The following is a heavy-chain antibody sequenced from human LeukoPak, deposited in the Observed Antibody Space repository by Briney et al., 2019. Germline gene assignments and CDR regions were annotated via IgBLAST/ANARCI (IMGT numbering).Heavy chain of an antibody. J-gene: IGHJ3*02. CDR1: GFTFSSYA. CDR3: ARPEYSSSPGAFDI. Sequence: GGSLRLSCAASGFTFSSYAMHWVRQAPGKGLEWVAVISYDGSNKYYADSVKGRFTISRDNSKNTLYLQMNSLRAEDTAVYYCARPEYSSSPGAFDIWGQGTMATVSS. CDR2: ISYDGSNK. V-gene: IGHV3-30-3*01. D-gene: IGHD6-6*01.